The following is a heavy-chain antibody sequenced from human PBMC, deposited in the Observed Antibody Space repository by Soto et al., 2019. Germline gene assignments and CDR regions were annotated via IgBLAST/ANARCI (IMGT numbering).Heavy chain of an antibody. Sequence: GESLKISCKGSGYSFTNYWIGWVRQMPGKGLECMGIIYPGDSDTRYSPSFQGQVTISADKSISTAYLQWTSLRASDTAMYYCAMYSSRVDYWGQGTLVTVSS. CDR1: GYSFTNYW. D-gene: IGHD6-13*01. V-gene: IGHV5-51*01. CDR3: AMYSSRVDY. CDR2: IYPGDSDT. J-gene: IGHJ4*02.